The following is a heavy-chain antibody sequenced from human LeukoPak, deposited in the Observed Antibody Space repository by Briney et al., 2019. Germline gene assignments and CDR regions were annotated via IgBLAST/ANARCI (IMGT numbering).Heavy chain of an antibody. Sequence: GGSLRLSCAASGFTLSSYGMHWVRQAPGKGLEWVAYIQYDGSNQQYADSVKGRFSISRDRSKNIPYLQMNSLRPEDTAVYYXXXXXXXXXXGCLYYYMDVWGKGTTVTISS. V-gene: IGHV3-30*02. J-gene: IGHJ6*03. D-gene: IGHD2-15*01. CDR3: XXXXXXXXXGCLYYYMDV. CDR1: GFTLSSYG. CDR2: IQYDGSNQ.